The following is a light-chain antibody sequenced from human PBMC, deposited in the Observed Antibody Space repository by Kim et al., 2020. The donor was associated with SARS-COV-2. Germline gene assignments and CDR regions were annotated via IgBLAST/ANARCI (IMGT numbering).Light chain of an antibody. CDR2: GVT. Sequence: PGQSSTIACTGTSTDIGGYKSVSWYQQHPGKAPKLLIYGVTNRPSGVSDRFSGSKSGNTASLTISGLQAEDEADYYCSSYTVTSVIFGGGTQLTVL. J-gene: IGLJ2*01. V-gene: IGLV2-14*03. CDR1: STDIGGYKS. CDR3: SSYTVTSVI.